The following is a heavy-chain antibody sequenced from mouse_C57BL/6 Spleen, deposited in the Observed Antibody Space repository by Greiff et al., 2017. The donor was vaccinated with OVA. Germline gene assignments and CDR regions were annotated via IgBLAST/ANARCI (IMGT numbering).Heavy chain of an antibody. CDR2: ISNLAYSI. V-gene: IGHV5-15*01. J-gene: IGHJ4*01. D-gene: IGHD1-1*01. CDR1: GFTFSDYG. Sequence: EVNVVESGGGLVQPGGSLKLSCAASGFTFSDYGMAWVRQAPRKGPEWVAFISNLAYSIYYADTVTGRFTISRENAKNTLYLEMSSLRSEDTAMYYCARSDTTVVATRGAMDYWGQGTSVTVSS. CDR3: ARSDTTVVATRGAMDY.